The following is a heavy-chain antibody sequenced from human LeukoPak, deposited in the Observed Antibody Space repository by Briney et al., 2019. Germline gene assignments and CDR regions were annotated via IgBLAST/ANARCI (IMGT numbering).Heavy chain of an antibody. CDR3: ARSTNRLDS. J-gene: IGHJ4*02. D-gene: IGHD1-14*01. CDR2: IYYSGST. V-gene: IGHV4-59*01. CDR1: GGSISSYY. Sequence: SVTLSLTCTVSGGSISSYYWSWIRQPPGKGLKWIGYIYYSGSTNYNPSLKSRVTISVDTSKNQFSLKLSSVTAADTAVYYCARSTNRLDSWGQGTLVTVSS.